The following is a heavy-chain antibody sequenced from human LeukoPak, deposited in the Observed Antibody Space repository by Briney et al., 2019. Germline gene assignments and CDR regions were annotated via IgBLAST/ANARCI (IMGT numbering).Heavy chain of an antibody. CDR2: IFHSGST. D-gene: IGHD3-22*01. J-gene: IGHJ3*02. Sequence: KPSEALSLTCSVPGYSISSGYHWGWIRQPPGKGLEWIGTIFHSGSTYYNPSLKSRVTISVDTSNNQFSLKLSSVTSADTAVYYCARYYYDNSGSIYAFDIWGQGTMVTVSS. CDR1: GYSISSGYH. V-gene: IGHV4-38-2*02. CDR3: ARYYYDNSGSIYAFDI.